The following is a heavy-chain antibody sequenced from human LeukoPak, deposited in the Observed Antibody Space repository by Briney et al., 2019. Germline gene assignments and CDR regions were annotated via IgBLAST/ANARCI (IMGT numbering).Heavy chain of an antibody. D-gene: IGHD3-10*01. CDR2: IYYSGST. J-gene: IGHJ4*02. CDR1: GGSISSSSYH. Sequence: SETLSLTCTVSGGSISSSSYHWGWIRQPPGKGLEWIGNIYYSGSTYYNPSLKSRVTISVDTSKNQVSLKLNSVTAADTAVYYCGSGSYYILGYWGQGTLVTVSS. V-gene: IGHV4-39*07. CDR3: GSGSYYILGY.